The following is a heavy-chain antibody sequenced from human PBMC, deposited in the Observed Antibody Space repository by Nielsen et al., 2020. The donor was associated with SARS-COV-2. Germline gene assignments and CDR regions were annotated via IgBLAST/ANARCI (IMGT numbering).Heavy chain of an antibody. CDR3: ARRVGRVGAFDY. D-gene: IGHD1-26*01. CDR2: INPNSGGT. Sequence: ASVKVSCKASGGTFSSYAISWVRQAPGQGLEWMGRINPNSGGTNYAQKFQGRVTMTRDTSNSTAYMELSRLRSDDTAVYYCARRVGRVGAFDYWGQGTLVTVSS. V-gene: IGHV1-2*06. CDR1: GGTFSSYA. J-gene: IGHJ4*02.